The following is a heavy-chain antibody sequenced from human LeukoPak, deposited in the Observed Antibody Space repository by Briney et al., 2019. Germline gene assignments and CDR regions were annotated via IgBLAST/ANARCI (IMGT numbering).Heavy chain of an antibody. V-gene: IGHV4-34*01. CDR1: GGSFSGYY. CDR3: ARDIVVGYSSPKTRWFDP. Sequence: SGTLSLTCAVYGGSFSGYYWSWIRQPPGKGLEWIGEINHSGSTNYNPSLKSRVTISVDTSKNQFSLKLSSVTAADTAVYYCARDIVVGYSSPKTRWFDPWGQGTLVTVSS. CDR2: INHSGST. D-gene: IGHD2-15*01. J-gene: IGHJ5*02.